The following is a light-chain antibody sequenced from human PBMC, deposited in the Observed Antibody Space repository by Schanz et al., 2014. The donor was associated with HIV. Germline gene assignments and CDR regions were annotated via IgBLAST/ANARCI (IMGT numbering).Light chain of an antibody. Sequence: QSVLTQPASVSGSPGQSITISCTGTSSDVRSYNLVSWYQQYPGKAPKLMIYEISKWPSGVSNRFSGSKSGNTASLTISGLQAEDEADYYCCSYTGSGTLVFGGGTKLTVL. V-gene: IGLV2-23*02. CDR2: EIS. J-gene: IGLJ2*01. CDR3: CSYTGSGTLV. CDR1: SSDVRSYNL.